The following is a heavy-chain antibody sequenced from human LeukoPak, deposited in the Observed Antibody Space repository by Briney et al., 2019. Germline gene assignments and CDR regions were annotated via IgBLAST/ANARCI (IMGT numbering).Heavy chain of an antibody. D-gene: IGHD4-17*01. V-gene: IGHV3-33*06. CDR2: IWNDGSHK. CDR3: AKDSNDFGDSYLDY. J-gene: IGHJ4*02. Sequence: GGSLRLSCAASGFTLSNFGVHWVRQAPGKGPEWVAVIWNDGSHKYYSDSVKGRFTISRDNSKNTVYLQMNSLRAEDTAVYYCAKDSNDFGDSYLDYWGQGALVTVSS. CDR1: GFTLSNFG.